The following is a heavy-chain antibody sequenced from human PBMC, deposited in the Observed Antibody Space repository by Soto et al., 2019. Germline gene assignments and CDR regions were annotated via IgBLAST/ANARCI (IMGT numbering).Heavy chain of an antibody. V-gene: IGHV1-8*01. D-gene: IGHD5-12*01. J-gene: IGHJ5*02. CDR3: ASARLDSGYDWDSRNNWFDP. CDR2: MNPNSGNT. CDR1: GYTFTSYD. Sequence: ASAKVSCKASGYTFTSYDINWVRQATGQGLEWMGWMNPNSGNTGYAQKFQGRVTMTRNTSISTAYMELSSLRSEDTAVYYWASARLDSGYDWDSRNNWFDPWGQGTLVTVSS.